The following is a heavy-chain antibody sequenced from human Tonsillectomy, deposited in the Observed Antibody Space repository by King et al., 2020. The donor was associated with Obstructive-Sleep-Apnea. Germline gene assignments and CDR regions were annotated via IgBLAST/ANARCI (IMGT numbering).Heavy chain of an antibody. Sequence: VQLVESGGGLVKPGGSLRLSCAASGFTFSDYYMSWIRQAPGKGLEWVSYISSSGSTISYADSVKGRFTISRDNAKNSLYLQMNSLRAEDTAVYYCARDDSSSRHYRRDFDYWGQGTLVTVSS. J-gene: IGHJ4*02. CDR3: ARDDSSSRHYRRDFDY. CDR1: GFTFSDYY. V-gene: IGHV3-11*01. CDR2: ISSSGSTI. D-gene: IGHD6-13*01.